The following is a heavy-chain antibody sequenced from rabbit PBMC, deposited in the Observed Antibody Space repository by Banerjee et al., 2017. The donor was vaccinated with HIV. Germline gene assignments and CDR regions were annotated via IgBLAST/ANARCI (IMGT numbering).Heavy chain of an antibody. J-gene: IGHJ4*01. V-gene: IGHV1S45*01. CDR3: ARVNAGSSGYPYYFNL. Sequence: QQQLEESGGGLVKPGGTLTLTCKASGIDFSSYYYMCWVRQAQGKGLEWIACIYADGSGYTYYASWAKGRFTISKTSSTTVTLQMTSLTAADTATYFCARVNAGSSGYPYYFNLWGPGTLVTVS. CDR2: IYADGSGYT. CDR1: GIDFSSYYY. D-gene: IGHD1-1*01.